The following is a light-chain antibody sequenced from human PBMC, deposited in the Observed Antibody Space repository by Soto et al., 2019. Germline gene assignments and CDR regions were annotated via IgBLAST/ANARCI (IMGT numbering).Light chain of an antibody. CDR3: QQYYSYPIT. CDR2: DAS. J-gene: IGKJ5*01. Sequence: AIRMTQSPSSFSASTGDRVTITCRASQGISSYLAWYQQKPGKAPKVLIYDASSLQSGVPSRFSGSGSGTDFTLTISCLQSEDFATYYCQQYYSYPITFGQGTRLEIK. CDR1: QGISSY. V-gene: IGKV1-8*01.